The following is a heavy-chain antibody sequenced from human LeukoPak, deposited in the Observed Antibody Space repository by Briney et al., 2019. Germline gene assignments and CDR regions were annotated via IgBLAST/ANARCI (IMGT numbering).Heavy chain of an antibody. V-gene: IGHV3-7*01. D-gene: IGHD3-22*01. Sequence: PGGSLKFSCAASGFTFSSYSRPWVRRAPGMVLEWVSVIPYFGSETYYVDSVKGRFTISRDNAKNSLYLQMNSLRAEDTAVYYCARVRLMYYYDSSGYYYEIPHFDYWGQGTLVTVSS. CDR2: IPYFGSET. J-gene: IGHJ4*02. CDR3: ARVRLMYYYDSSGYYYEIPHFDY. CDR1: GFTFSSYS.